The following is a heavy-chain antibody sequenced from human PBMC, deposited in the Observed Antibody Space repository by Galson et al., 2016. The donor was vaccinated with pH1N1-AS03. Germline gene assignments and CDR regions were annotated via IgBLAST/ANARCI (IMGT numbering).Heavy chain of an antibody. CDR2: IYPGNSDS. D-gene: IGHD3-16*01. J-gene: IGHJ4*02. V-gene: IGHV5-51*03. Sequence: QSGAEVTKPGESLKISCKGSGYRFTNYWIGWVRQMPGKGLEWMGIIYPGNSDSRYNKSFQGQVTISADTSISTVYLQCSSLQASDTAMYYCARPRLNYFDNWGQGTLVTVSS. CDR1: GYRFTNYW. CDR3: ARPRLNYFDN.